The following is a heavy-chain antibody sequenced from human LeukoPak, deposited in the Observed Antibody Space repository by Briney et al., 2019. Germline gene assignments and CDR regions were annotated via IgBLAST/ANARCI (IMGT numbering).Heavy chain of an antibody. D-gene: IGHD6-19*01. V-gene: IGHV3-30-3*01. J-gene: IGHJ4*02. CDR1: GFTFSSYA. CDR2: ISYDGSNK. Sequence: GGSLRLSCAASGFTFSSYAMHWVRQAPGKGLEWVAVISYDGSNKYYADSVKGRFTISRDNSKNTLYLQMNSLRAEDTAMYYCARVSAQIAYSSGWYKPYDYWGQGTLVTVSS. CDR3: ARVSAQIAYSSGWYKPYDY.